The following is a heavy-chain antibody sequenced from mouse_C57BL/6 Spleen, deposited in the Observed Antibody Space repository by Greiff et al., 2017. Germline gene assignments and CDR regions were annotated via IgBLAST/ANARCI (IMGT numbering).Heavy chain of an antibody. Sequence: VQLQQSGPGLVQPSQSLSITCTVSGFSLTSYGVHWVRQSPGKGLEWLGVIWSGGSTDYKAAFISRLSISKDNSKSQVFFKMNSLQADDTAIYYCARKSEGRGAMDYWGQGTSVTVSS. CDR2: IWSGGST. D-gene: IGHD3-3*01. V-gene: IGHV2-2*01. J-gene: IGHJ4*01. CDR1: GFSLTSYG. CDR3: ARKSEGRGAMDY.